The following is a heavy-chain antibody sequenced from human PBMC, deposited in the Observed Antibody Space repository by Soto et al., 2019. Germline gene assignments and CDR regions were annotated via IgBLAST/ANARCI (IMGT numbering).Heavy chain of an antibody. V-gene: IGHV4-59*01. D-gene: IGHD6-13*01. CDR1: GGSISSYY. CDR3: ARVIIGSSWYFIDY. Sequence: PSETLSLTCTVSGGSISSYYWSWIRQPPGKGLEWIGYIYYSGSTNYNPSLKSRVTISVDTSKNQFSLKLSSVTAADTAVYYCARVIIGSSWYFIDYWGQGTLVTVSS. J-gene: IGHJ4*02. CDR2: IYYSGST.